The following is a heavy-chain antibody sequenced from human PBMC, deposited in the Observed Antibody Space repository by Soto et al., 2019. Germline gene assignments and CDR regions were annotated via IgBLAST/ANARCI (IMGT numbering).Heavy chain of an antibody. CDR3: AIAAAGTFGYYFDY. CDR1: GFTFDDYA. Sequence: EVQLVESGGGLVQPGRSLRLSCAASGFTFDDYAMHWVRQAPGKGLEWVSGISWNSGSIGYVDSVKGRFTISRDNAKNSLYLQMNSLRAEDTALYYCAIAAAGTFGYYFDYWGQGTLVTVSS. D-gene: IGHD6-13*01. J-gene: IGHJ4*02. CDR2: ISWNSGSI. V-gene: IGHV3-9*01.